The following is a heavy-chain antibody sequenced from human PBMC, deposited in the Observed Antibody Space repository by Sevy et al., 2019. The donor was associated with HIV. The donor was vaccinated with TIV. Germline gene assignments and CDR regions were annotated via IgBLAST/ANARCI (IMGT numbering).Heavy chain of an antibody. D-gene: IGHD6-6*01. CDR2: ISAYNSKT. CDR1: GYTFTSYG. J-gene: IGHJ6*02. V-gene: IGHV1-18*04. Sequence: ASVKVSCKASGYTFTSYGITWVRQAPGQGLEWMGWISAYNSKTNFAQKSQDKFTMTTDTSTSTAYLELRSMTSDDPAVYYGARDGQVYCSSSGEYYYNGMDVWGQGTTVTVSS. CDR3: ARDGQVYCSSSGEYYYNGMDV.